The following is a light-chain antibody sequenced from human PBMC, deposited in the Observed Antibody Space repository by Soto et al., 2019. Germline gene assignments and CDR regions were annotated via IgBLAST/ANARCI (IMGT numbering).Light chain of an antibody. CDR1: SSDVGGYNY. V-gene: IGLV2-14*01. CDR2: EVS. J-gene: IGLJ1*01. Sequence: QSVLTQPASVSGSPGQSITISCTGTSSDVGGYNYVSWYQQHPGKAPKLMIYEVSNRPSGVSNRFSGSKSGNTTSLTISGLQAEDEADYCSSYTSSSTKVFGTGTKVTVL. CDR3: SSYTSSSTKV.